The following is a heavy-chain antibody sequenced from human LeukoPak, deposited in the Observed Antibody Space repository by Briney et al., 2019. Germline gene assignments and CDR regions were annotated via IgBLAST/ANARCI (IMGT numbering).Heavy chain of an antibody. V-gene: IGHV3-23*01. CDR1: GFSLRSYA. Sequence: GGSLRLSCAPSGFSLRSYALSWVRQAPGKGLEWVSALSGSGGNTFYRDSVKGRFTISRDNSKNTLYLQMNSLRAEDTALYYCAKAHVGFGELLYDYWGQGTLVTVSS. J-gene: IGHJ4*02. CDR3: AKAHVGFGELLYDY. CDR2: LSGSGGNT. D-gene: IGHD3-10*01.